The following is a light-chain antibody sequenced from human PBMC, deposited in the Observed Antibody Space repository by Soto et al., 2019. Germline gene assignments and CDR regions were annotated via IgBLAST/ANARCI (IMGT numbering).Light chain of an antibody. CDR1: SSDVGAYDY. CDR2: EVT. CDR3: SSYTRSSTYV. V-gene: IGLV2-14*01. J-gene: IGLJ1*01. Sequence: QSALTQPASVSASPGQSIAISCSGTSSDVGAYDYVSWYQHHPGQAPKLIIYEVTYRPSGVSNRFSASKSGNTASLTISGLQAEDEADYYCSSYTRSSTYVFGTGTKVTVL.